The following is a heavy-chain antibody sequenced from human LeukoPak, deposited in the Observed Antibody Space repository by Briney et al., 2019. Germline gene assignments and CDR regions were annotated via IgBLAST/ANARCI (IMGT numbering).Heavy chain of an antibody. J-gene: IGHJ6*03. CDR1: GFTVSSNY. Sequence: PGRSLRLSCAASGFTVSSNYMSWVRQAPGKGLEWVSVIYSGGNTYYADSVKGRFTISRDNSKNTLYLQMNSLRAEDTAVYYCARDYGDFWSGPYYYYMDVWGKGTTVTVSS. CDR2: IYSGGNT. D-gene: IGHD3-3*01. CDR3: ARDYGDFWSGPYYYYMDV. V-gene: IGHV3-66*02.